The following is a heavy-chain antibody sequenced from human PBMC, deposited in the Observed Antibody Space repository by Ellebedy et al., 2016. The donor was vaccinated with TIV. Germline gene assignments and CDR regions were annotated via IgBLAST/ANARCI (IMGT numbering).Heavy chain of an antibody. CDR2: ISGSGGST. V-gene: IGHV3-23*01. J-gene: IGHJ4*02. Sequence: GESLKISXAASGFTFSSYAMSWVRQAPGKGLEWVSAISGSGGSTYYADSVKGRFTISRDNSKNTLYLQMNSLRAEDTAVYYCAKSRVTFGGVIVTNYWGQGTLVTVSS. D-gene: IGHD3-16*02. CDR3: AKSRVTFGGVIVTNY. CDR1: GFTFSSYA.